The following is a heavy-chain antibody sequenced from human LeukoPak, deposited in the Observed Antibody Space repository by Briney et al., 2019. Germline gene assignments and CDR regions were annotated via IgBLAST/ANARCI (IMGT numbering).Heavy chain of an antibody. CDR1: GGSISSYY. V-gene: IGHV4-4*07. Sequence: PSETLSLTCTVSGGSISSYYWSWIRQPAGKGLEWIGRIYTSGSTNYNPSLKSRVTMSVDTSKNQFSLKLGSVTAADTAVYYCARVQYDFWSGPMGYYFDYWGQETLVTVSS. CDR3: ARVQYDFWSGPMGYYFDY. J-gene: IGHJ4*02. CDR2: IYTSGST. D-gene: IGHD3-3*01.